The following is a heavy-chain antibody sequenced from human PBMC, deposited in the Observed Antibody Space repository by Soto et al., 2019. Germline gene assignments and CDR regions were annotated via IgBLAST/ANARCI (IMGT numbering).Heavy chain of an antibody. CDR2: INAGNGNT. J-gene: IGHJ4*02. D-gene: IGHD6-19*01. Sequence: GASVKVSCKASGYTFTSYAMHWVRQAPGQRLEWMGWINAGNGNTKYSQKFQGRVTITRDTSASTAYMELSSLRSEDTAVYYCARAVAVAADFDYWGQGTPVTVSS. CDR3: ARAVAVAADFDY. CDR1: GYTFTSYA. V-gene: IGHV1-3*01.